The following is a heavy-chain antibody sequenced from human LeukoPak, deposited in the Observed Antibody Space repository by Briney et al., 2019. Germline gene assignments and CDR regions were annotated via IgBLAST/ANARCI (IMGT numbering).Heavy chain of an antibody. Sequence: ASVKVSCTASGYTFTSYAIHWVRQAPGQRLEWMGWISAGNGNTKYSQNFQGRVTFISNTSATTAFMELSSLRSEDAAVYYCARNSGSGNTDYWGQGTLVTVSS. V-gene: IGHV1-3*01. CDR1: GYTFTSYA. J-gene: IGHJ4*02. D-gene: IGHD1-26*01. CDR3: ARNSGSGNTDY. CDR2: ISAGNGNT.